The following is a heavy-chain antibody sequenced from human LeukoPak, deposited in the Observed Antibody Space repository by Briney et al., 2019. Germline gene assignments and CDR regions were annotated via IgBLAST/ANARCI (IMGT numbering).Heavy chain of an antibody. CDR1: GYTFINFA. CDR2: INAGNGNT. D-gene: IGHD6-13*01. V-gene: IGHV1-3*01. J-gene: IGHJ4*02. Sequence: SVKVSCKASGYTFINFAINWGRQAPGQRPEWMGWINAGNGNTKYSQKFQGRVTITRDTSASTAYMELSSLTSEDTAVYYCARGPRAAADDYWGQGTLVTVSS. CDR3: ARGPRAAADDY.